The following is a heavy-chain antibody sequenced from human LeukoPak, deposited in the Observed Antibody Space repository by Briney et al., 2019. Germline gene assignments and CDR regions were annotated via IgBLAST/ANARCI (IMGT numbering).Heavy chain of an antibody. J-gene: IGHJ6*02. V-gene: IGHV3-66*01. CDR1: GFTVSSNY. Sequence: GGSLRLSCAASGFTVSSNYMSWVRQAPGKGLEWVSVIYSGGSTYYADSVKGRLTISRDNSKHTLYLQMNSLRAEDTAVYYCARDKGTMVRGVSYYYYGMDVWGQGTTVAVSS. D-gene: IGHD3-10*01. CDR3: ARDKGTMVRGVSYYYYGMDV. CDR2: IYSGGST.